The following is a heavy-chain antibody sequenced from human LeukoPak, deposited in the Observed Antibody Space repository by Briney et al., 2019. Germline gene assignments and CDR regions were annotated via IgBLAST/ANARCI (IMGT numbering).Heavy chain of an antibody. V-gene: IGHV1-18*01. CDR2: ISAYNGNT. CDR1: GYTFTSYG. Sequence: ASVKVSCKASGYTFTSYGISWVRQAPGQGLEWMGWISAYNGNTNYAQKLQGRVTMTTDTSTSTAYMELRSLRSDETAVYYCARSTRIAAAKSRYFDYWGQGTMVTVS. CDR3: ARSTRIAAAKSRYFDY. J-gene: IGHJ4*02. D-gene: IGHD6-13*01.